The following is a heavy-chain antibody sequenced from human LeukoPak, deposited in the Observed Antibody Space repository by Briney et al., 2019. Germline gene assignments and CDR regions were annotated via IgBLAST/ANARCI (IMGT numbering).Heavy chain of an antibody. D-gene: IGHD4-17*01. CDR3: ARVTVPIGAFDI. CDR1: GFTFSSYA. V-gene: IGHV3-23*01. Sequence: PGGSLRLSCAASGFTFSSYAMSWVRQAPGKGLEWVSAISGSGGSTYYADSVKGRFTISRDNSKNTLYLQMNSLRAEDTAVYYCARVTVPIGAFDIWGQGTMVTVSS. CDR2: ISGSGGST. J-gene: IGHJ3*02.